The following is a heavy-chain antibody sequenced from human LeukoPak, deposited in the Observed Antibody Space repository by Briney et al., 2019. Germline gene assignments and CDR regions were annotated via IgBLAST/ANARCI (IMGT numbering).Heavy chain of an antibody. CDR1: GYTFTGYY. Sequence: ASVKVSCKASGYTFTGYYMHWVRQAPGQGLEWMGWINPNSGGTNYAQKFQGRVTMTRDTSISTAYMELSRLRSDDTALYYCARDWVSPPAWFGPWGQGTLVNVSS. CDR2: INPNSGGT. V-gene: IGHV1-2*02. CDR3: ARDWVSPPAWFGP. J-gene: IGHJ5*02. D-gene: IGHD6-13*01.